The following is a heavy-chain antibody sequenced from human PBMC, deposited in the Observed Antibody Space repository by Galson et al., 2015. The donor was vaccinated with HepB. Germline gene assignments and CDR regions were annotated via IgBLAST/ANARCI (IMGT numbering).Heavy chain of an antibody. CDR3: ARVSKGFGYCTTTTCNAFNS. D-gene: IGHD2-8*01. V-gene: IGHV6-1*01. CDR1: GDSVSSDTAA. Sequence: ISGDSVSSDTAAWNWIRQSPSRGLEWLGRTFYRSKWYNEYAVSVKSRITISPDTPKNQLSLQLNSVTPEDTAVYYCARVSKGFGYCTTTTCNAFNSWGQGTLVTVSS. J-gene: IGHJ4*02. CDR2: TFYRSKWYN.